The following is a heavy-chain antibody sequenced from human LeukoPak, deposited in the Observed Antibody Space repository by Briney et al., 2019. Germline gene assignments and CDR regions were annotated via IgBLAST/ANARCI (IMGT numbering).Heavy chain of an antibody. CDR3: ARGSWFCDF. Sequence: PGGSLRLSCATSGFPFSRYVMHWVRQAPGKGLEWVAVISSDGSYKHYADAVKGRFIASRDNSKNTLFLQIDSLTTEDTAVYYCARGSWFCDFWGQGTQVTVSS. D-gene: IGHD6-13*01. CDR1: GFPFSRYV. CDR2: ISSDGSYK. J-gene: IGHJ4*02. V-gene: IGHV3-30*03.